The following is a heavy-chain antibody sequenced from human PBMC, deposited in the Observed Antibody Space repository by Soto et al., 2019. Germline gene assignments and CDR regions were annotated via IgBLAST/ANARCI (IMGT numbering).Heavy chain of an antibody. Sequence: XGSLRLSCAASGFTFSSYAMHWVRQAPGKGLEWVAVISYDGSNKYYADSVKGRFTVSRDNSKNTLYLQMNSLRAEDTAVYYCERDYAVATGAFDIWGQGTMVTVSS. V-gene: IGHV3-30-3*01. CDR2: ISYDGSNK. CDR3: ERDYAVATGAFDI. D-gene: IGHD5-12*01. J-gene: IGHJ3*02. CDR1: GFTFSSYA.